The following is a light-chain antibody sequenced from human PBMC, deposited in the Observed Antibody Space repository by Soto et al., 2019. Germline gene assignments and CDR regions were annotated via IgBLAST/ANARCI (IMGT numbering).Light chain of an antibody. CDR3: GTWDNSLRGV. J-gene: IGLJ3*02. Sequence: QSALTQPASVSGSPGQSITISCTGTSSDVGGYNYVSWYQQHPGKAPKLMIYEVSNRPSGVSNRFSGSKSGTSATLGITGLQTGDEADYYCGTWDNSLRGVFGGGTKLTVL. CDR2: EVS. CDR1: SSDVGGYNY. V-gene: IGLV2-14*01.